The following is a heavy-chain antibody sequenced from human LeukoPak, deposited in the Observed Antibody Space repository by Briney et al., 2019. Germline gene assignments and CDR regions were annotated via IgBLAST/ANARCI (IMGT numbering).Heavy chain of an antibody. CDR3: TKRSRGYYDY. V-gene: IGHV3-66*02. CDR2: VYSGNDGT. J-gene: IGHJ4*02. CDR1: GFTVSTDN. Sequence: GGSLRLSCAASGFTVSTDNMSWVRQVPGKGLEWVSVVYSGNDGTNYADSVRGRFTISRDDSKNMVYLQMNNLRLEDAAVFYCTKRSRGYYDYWGQGTLVTVSS. D-gene: IGHD3-10*01.